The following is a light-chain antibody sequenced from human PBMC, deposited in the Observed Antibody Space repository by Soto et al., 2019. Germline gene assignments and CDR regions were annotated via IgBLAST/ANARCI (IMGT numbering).Light chain of an antibody. J-gene: IGKJ1*01. CDR1: QGISNS. V-gene: IGKV1-27*01. CDR2: AAS. Sequence: DIQMTQSPSSLSASIGDRVTISCRASQGISNSLAWYQQKAGEVPKLLIYAASTSHSGVPSRFRGSGSGTDFTINISSLQPEDVATYYCQNYKSAPRTFGQGTKVEIK. CDR3: QNYKSAPRT.